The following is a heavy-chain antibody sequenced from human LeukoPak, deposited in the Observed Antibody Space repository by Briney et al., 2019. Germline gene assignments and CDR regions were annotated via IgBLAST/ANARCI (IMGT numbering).Heavy chain of an antibody. V-gene: IGHV4-61*02. J-gene: IGHJ4*02. D-gene: IGHD3-10*01. Sequence: SETLSLTCTVSGGSISSGSYYWSWIRQPAGKGLEWIGRIYTSGSTNYNPSLNSRVTISADTSNNQFSLKLRSVTAADTAVYYCAGSAEYASGKPDFGYWGQGTLVTVSS. CDR1: GGSISSGSYY. CDR3: AGSAEYASGKPDFGY. CDR2: IYTSGST.